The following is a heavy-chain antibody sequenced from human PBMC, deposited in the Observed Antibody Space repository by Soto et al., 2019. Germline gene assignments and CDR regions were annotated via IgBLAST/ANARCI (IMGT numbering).Heavy chain of an antibody. CDR2: ISYDGSNK. CDR1: GFTFSSYG. D-gene: IGHD3-3*01. J-gene: IGHJ4*02. V-gene: IGHV3-30*18. CDR3: AKDPAKEYYDFWSRPFFFDY. Sequence: PGGSLRLSCAASGFTFSSYGMHWVRQAPGKGLEWVAVISYDGSNKYCADSVKGRFTISRDNSKNTLYLQMNSLRAEDTAVYYCAKDPAKEYYDFWSRPFFFDYWGQGTLVTV.